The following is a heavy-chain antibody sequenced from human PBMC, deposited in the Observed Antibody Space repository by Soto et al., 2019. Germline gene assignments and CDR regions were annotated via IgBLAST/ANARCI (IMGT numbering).Heavy chain of an antibody. CDR2: ISSSSSYT. J-gene: IGHJ4*02. D-gene: IGHD2-15*01. V-gene: IGHV3-11*06. CDR3: ARDYEGYCSGGSCFEGDY. CDR1: GFTFSDYY. Sequence: PGGSLRLSCAASGFTFSDYYMSWIRQAPGKGLEWVSYISSSSSYTNYADTVKGRFTISRDNAKNSLYLQMNSLRAEDTAVYYCARDYEGYCSGGSCFEGDYWGQGTLVTVSS.